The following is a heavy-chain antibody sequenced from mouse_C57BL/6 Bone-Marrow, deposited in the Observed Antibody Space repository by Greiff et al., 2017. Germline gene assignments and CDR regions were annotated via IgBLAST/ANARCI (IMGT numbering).Heavy chain of an antibody. Sequence: QVQLKESGAELAKPGASVKLSCKASGYTFTSYWMHWVKQRPGQGLEWIGYINPSSGYTKYNQKFKDKATLTADKSSSTAYMQLSSLTYEDSAVYYCETVTTGFDYWGQGTTLTVSS. CDR3: ETVTTGFDY. CDR2: INPSSGYT. V-gene: IGHV1-7*01. J-gene: IGHJ2*01. CDR1: GYTFTSYW. D-gene: IGHD2-2*01.